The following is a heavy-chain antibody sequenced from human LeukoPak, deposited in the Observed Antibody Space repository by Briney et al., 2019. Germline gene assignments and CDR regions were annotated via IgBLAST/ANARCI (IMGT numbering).Heavy chain of an antibody. CDR2: ISAYNGNT. V-gene: IGHV1-18*01. D-gene: IGHD6-6*01. CDR1: GYTFTSYG. J-gene: IGHJ3*02. CDR3: ARDLAARPRFDAFDI. Sequence: ASVKVSCKASGYTFTSYGISWVRQVPGQGLEWMGWISAYNGNTNYAQKLQGRVTMTTDTSTSTAYMELRSLRSDDTAVYYCARDLAARPRFDAFDIWGQGTMVTVSS.